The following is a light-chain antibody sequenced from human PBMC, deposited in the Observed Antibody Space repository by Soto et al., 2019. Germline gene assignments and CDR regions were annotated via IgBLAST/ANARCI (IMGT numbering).Light chain of an antibody. Sequence: QSALTQPASVSGSPGQSITISCTGTSSDVGGYNYVSWYQQHPGKAPKLMISEVSNRPSGLSNRFSGSKSGNTASLTISGLQAEDEADYCCSSYTSSSTPYVFGTGTKLTVL. V-gene: IGLV2-14*01. J-gene: IGLJ1*01. CDR2: EVS. CDR1: SSDVGGYNY. CDR3: SSYTSSSTPYV.